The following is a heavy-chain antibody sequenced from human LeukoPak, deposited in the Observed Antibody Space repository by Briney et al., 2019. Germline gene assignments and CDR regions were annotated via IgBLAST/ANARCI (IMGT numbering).Heavy chain of an antibody. CDR1: GGSISSSSYY. CDR3: ARYSSSWKNFDS. J-gene: IGHJ4*02. Sequence: SQTLSLTCTVSGGSISSSSYYWGWLRQPPGEGLEGIGSLYYSGTTYYNPSLRSRLTISVDPSKHQFSLKLSAVTAADTAVYYCARYSSSWKNFDSWGQGTLVTVSS. CDR2: LYYSGTT. D-gene: IGHD6-13*01. V-gene: IGHV4-39*01.